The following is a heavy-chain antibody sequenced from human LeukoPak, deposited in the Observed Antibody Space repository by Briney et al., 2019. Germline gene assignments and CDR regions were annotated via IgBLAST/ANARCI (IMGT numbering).Heavy chain of an antibody. J-gene: IGHJ4*02. Sequence: SETLSLTCTVTGGSISSYYWSWIRQTPGKGLEWIGYISHSGSTNYNPSLKSRVTISVDTSKTQFSLNLSSVTAADTAVYYCARGKRIMGYWGQGTLVTVSS. V-gene: IGHV4-59*12. CDR1: GGSISSYY. D-gene: IGHD2-8*01. CDR3: ARGKRIMGY. CDR2: ISHSGST.